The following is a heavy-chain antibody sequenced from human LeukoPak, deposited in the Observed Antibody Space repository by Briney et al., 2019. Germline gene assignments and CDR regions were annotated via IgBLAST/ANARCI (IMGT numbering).Heavy chain of an antibody. CDR2: IYYSGST. CDR1: GGSISSSSYY. J-gene: IGHJ4*02. CDR3: AKSGAYGLSDY. D-gene: IGHD1-26*01. V-gene: IGHV4-39*01. Sequence: SETLSLTCTVSGGSISSSSYYWAWIRQPPGKGREWIGSIYYSGSTYYNPSLKSRVTISVDTSKNQFSLGLNSVTAADTAMYYCAKSGAYGLSDYWGQGTLVTVSS.